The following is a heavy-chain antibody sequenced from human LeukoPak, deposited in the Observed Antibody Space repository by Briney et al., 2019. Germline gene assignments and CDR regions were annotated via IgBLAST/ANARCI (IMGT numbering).Heavy chain of an antibody. V-gene: IGHV4-38-2*02. CDR1: GYSISSGYY. Sequence: SETLSLTCTVSGYSISSGYYWGWIRQPPGKGLEWIGSIYHSGSTYYNPSLKSRVTISVDTSKNQFSLKLSSVTAADTAVYYCASSKGYTFDYWGQGTLVTVSS. J-gene: IGHJ4*02. CDR2: IYHSGST. CDR3: ASSKGYTFDY. D-gene: IGHD5-24*01.